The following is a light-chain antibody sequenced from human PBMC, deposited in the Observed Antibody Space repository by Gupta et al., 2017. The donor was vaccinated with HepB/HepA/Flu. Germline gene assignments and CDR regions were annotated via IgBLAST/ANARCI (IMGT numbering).Light chain of an antibody. CDR1: RSNIVSNT. CDR3: AAWDDSLNGVL. Sequence: QSVLPPPPSASGPPWQRVTISCSGRRSNIVSNTVNWYQQFPGTAPKLLIYSKNQRPSGVPDRCSGSKSGTSVSLAISGLQSEDEADYYCAAWDDSLNGVLFGGGTKLTVL. CDR2: SKN. J-gene: IGLJ2*01. V-gene: IGLV1-44*01.